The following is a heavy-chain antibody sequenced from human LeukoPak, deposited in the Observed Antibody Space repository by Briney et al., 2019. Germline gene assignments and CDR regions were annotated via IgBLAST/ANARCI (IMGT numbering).Heavy chain of an antibody. D-gene: IGHD2-8*01. V-gene: IGHV3-74*01. CDR1: GFTFSSHW. CDR3: ARGEKSWINGFDL. Sequence: PGGSLRLSCAASGFTFSSHWMHWVHQAPGKGLVWVSRINSDGSGTIYADSVKGRFTISRDNAKNTLDLQMNSLRAEDTAVYYCARGEKSWINGFDLWGQGTLVTVSS. J-gene: IGHJ4*02. CDR2: INSDGSGT.